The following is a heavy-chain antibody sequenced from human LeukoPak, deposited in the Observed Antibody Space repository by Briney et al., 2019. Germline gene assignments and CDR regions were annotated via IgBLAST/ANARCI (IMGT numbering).Heavy chain of an antibody. Sequence: SVKVSCKASGDIFNSYSIIWVRQAPGQGLEWMGGIIPMFGSANYAQKFQGRVTITVDHSSSTAYMELSSLTSEDAAVYYCARVGRSRGSLPNDYYYMDVWGKGTTVTVAS. CDR2: IIPMFGSA. CDR3: ARVGRSRGSLPNDYYYMDV. J-gene: IGHJ6*03. V-gene: IGHV1-69*13. CDR1: GDIFNSYS. D-gene: IGHD1-26*01.